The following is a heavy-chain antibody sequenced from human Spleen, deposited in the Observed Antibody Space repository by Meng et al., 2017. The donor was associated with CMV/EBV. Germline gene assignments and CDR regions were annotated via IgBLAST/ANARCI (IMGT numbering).Heavy chain of an antibody. J-gene: IGHJ5*02. CDR1: GFTFSNYG. CDR2: IQYDGSDK. Sequence: GESLKISCAASGFTFSNYGMHWVRQAPGKGLEWVAFIQYDGSDKYYADSVRGRFTISRDNAKNTLYLQMNSLRAEDTAVYYCARSEFDPWGQGTLVTVSS. V-gene: IGHV3-30*12. CDR3: ARSEFDP.